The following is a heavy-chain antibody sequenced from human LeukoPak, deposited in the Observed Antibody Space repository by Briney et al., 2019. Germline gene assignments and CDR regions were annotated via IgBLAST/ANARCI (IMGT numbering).Heavy chain of an antibody. D-gene: IGHD3-22*01. CDR2: IRYDGSNK. CDR3: AKDPTHYYDSSGYTYYFDY. CDR1: GFTFSSYG. V-gene: IGHV3-30*02. J-gene: IGHJ4*02. Sequence: GRSLRLSCAASGFTFSSYGMHWVRQAPGKGLEWVAFIRYDGSNKYYADSVKGRFTISRDNSKNTLYLQMNSLRAEDTAVYYCAKDPTHYYDSSGYTYYFDYWGQGTLVTVSS.